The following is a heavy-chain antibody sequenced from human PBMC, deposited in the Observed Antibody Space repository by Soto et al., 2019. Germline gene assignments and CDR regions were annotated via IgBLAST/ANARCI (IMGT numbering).Heavy chain of an antibody. Sequence: GGSLRLSCAASGFNSSNYGMHWVRQAPGKGLEWVAVISYEGSNKYYADSVKGRFTVSRDNSKNTLYLQMNSLRAEDTAVYYCAKKRRGVFYDGRGYPYYYYYYGMDVWGQGTTVTVSS. CDR1: GFNSSNYG. D-gene: IGHD3-22*01. V-gene: IGHV3-30*18. CDR3: AKKRRGVFYDGRGYPYYYYYYGMDV. CDR2: ISYEGSNK. J-gene: IGHJ6*02.